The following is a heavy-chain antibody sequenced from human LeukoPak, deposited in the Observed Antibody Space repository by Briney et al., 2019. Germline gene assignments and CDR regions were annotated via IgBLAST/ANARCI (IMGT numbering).Heavy chain of an antibody. V-gene: IGHV3-11*06. CDR3: ARGVIGFGEFLAY. CDR2: ISSSSSDT. J-gene: IGHJ4*02. CDR1: GFTSSDYY. D-gene: IGHD3-10*01. Sequence: GVSLRLSCAAPGFTSSDYYMSWIRQAAGKGLEWVSYISSSSSDTNYADSVKGRFTISRDNAKNSLYLQMNSMRAEDTAVYYCARGVIGFGEFLAYWGQRTLVTVSS.